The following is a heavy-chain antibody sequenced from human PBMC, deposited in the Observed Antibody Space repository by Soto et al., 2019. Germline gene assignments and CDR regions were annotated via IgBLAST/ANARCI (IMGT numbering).Heavy chain of an antibody. V-gene: IGHV3-33*01. Sequence: GGSLRLSCAASGFTFSSYGMHWVRQAPGKGLEWVAVIWYDGSNKYYADSVKGRFTISRDNSKNTLYLQMNSLRAEDTAVYYCARAIVGATPIDYWGQGTLVTVSS. CDR3: ARAIVGATPIDY. CDR1: GFTFSSYG. CDR2: IWYDGSNK. J-gene: IGHJ4*02. D-gene: IGHD1-26*01.